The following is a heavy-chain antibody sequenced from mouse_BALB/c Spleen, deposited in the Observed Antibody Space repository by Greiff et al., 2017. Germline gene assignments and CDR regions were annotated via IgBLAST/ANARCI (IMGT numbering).Heavy chain of an antibody. D-gene: IGHD2-3*01. CDR3: ARDGDGGY. CDR2: ISNLAYSI. J-gene: IGHJ3*01. V-gene: IGHV5-15*02. Sequence: EVHLVESGGGLVQPGGSRKLSCAASGFTFSDYGMAWVRQAPGKGPEWVAFISNLAYSIYYADTVTGRFTISRENAKNTLYLEMSSLRSEDTAMYYCARDGDGGYWGQGTLVTVSA. CDR1: GFTFSDYG.